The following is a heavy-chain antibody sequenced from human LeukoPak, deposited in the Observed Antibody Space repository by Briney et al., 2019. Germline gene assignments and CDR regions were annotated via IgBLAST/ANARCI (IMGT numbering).Heavy chain of an antibody. J-gene: IGHJ4*02. V-gene: IGHV3-30*02. CDR1: GFTFSYYG. D-gene: IGHD3-3*01. Sequence: GGSLRLSCAASGFTFSYYGMHWVRQAPGKGLEGVAFIRYDGSNKYYADSVKGRFTISRDNSKNTLYLQMNSLRTEDTAVYYCAEDPGLVTIFGVGPDYWGQGTLVTVSS. CDR3: AEDPGLVTIFGVGPDY. CDR2: IRYDGSNK.